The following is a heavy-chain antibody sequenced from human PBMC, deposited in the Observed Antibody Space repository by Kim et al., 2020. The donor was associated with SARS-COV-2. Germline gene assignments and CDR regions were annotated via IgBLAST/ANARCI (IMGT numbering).Heavy chain of an antibody. J-gene: IGHJ3*02. Sequence: GGSLRLSCAASGFTFSSYSMHWVRQAPGKGLEWVSSISSSSSYIYYADSVKGRFTISRDNAKNSLYLQMNSLRAEDTAVYYCARDLDYGGFDAFDIWGQGTMVTVSS. D-gene: IGHD4-17*01. CDR3: ARDLDYGGFDAFDI. V-gene: IGHV3-21*01. CDR2: ISSSSSYI. CDR1: GFTFSSYS.